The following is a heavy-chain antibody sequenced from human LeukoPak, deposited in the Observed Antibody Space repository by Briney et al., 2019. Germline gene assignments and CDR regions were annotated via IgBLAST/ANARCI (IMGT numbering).Heavy chain of an antibody. J-gene: IGHJ3*02. V-gene: IGHV3-21*01. D-gene: IGHD2-2*01. CDR2: ISSSSSYI. CDR3: ARDGDYCSSTSCYAFDI. CDR1: GFTFSSYS. Sequence: GSLRLSCAASGFTFSSYSMNWVRQAPGKGLEWVSSISSSSSYIYYADSVKGRFTISRDNAKNSLYPQMNSLRAEDTAVYYCARDGDYCSSTSCYAFDIWGQGTMVTVSS.